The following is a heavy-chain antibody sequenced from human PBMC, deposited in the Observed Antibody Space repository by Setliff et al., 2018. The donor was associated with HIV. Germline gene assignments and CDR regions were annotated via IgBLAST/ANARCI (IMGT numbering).Heavy chain of an antibody. Sequence: SETLSLTCAVYGGSFSDYYWSWIRQPPGKGLEWIGEINHSGSTEYNSSLKSRVTISVDTSKKQFSLNLTSLTAADTAVYYCARGQPPPGPSLVRGAYSSGSLDYWGQGTPVTVSS. J-gene: IGHJ4*02. CDR1: GGSFSDYY. CDR3: ARGQPPPGPSLVRGAYSSGSLDY. CDR2: INHSGST. D-gene: IGHD3-10*01. V-gene: IGHV4-34*01.